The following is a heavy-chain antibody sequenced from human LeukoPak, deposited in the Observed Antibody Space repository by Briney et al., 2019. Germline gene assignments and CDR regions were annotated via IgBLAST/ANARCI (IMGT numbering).Heavy chain of an antibody. CDR3: ARDVVGGYYDSSGYSYYYYYYMDV. V-gene: IGHV4-59*01. CDR2: IYYSGSI. J-gene: IGHJ6*03. D-gene: IGHD3-22*01. CDR1: GGSISHYY. Sequence: SETLSLTCTVSGGSISHYYWSWIRQPPRKGLEWIGYIYYSGSINYNPSLQSRVTISVDTSKNQFSLKLSSVTAADTAVYYCARDVVGGYYDSSGYSYYYYYYMDVWGKGTTVTVSS.